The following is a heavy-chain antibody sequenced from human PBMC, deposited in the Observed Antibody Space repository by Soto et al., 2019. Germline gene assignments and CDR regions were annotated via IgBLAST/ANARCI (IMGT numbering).Heavy chain of an antibody. Sequence: GASVKVSCKASGYTFTGYYIHWVRQAPGQGLEWMGWINPNNGVTNYAQKFQGRVTMTRDTSITTAYLDLSRLGSDDTAVYYCAKDSYYDILTGYSRNGFDFWGQGTKVTVSS. V-gene: IGHV1-2*02. CDR2: INPNNGVT. D-gene: IGHD3-9*01. J-gene: IGHJ3*01. CDR3: AKDSYYDILTGYSRNGFDF. CDR1: GYTFTGYY.